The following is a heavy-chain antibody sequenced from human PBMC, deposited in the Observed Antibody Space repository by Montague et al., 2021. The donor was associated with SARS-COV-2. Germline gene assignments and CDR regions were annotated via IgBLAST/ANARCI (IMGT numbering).Heavy chain of an antibody. CDR1: GDSISTYY. CDR2: IYYNGYT. CDR3: ARGGATYYYDTSGYVNAFDT. V-gene: IGHV4-59*01. Sequence: SETLSLTCTVSGDSISTYYWSWIRQPPGKGLEWIGYIYYNGYTNYNPSLKSRVTISVDTSKNQFSLGLSSVTAADTAVYFCARGGATYYYDTSGYVNAFDTWGQGTMVTVSS. J-gene: IGHJ3*02. D-gene: IGHD3-22*01.